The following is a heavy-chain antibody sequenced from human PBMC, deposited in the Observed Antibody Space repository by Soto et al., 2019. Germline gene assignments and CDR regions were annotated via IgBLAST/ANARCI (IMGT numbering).Heavy chain of an antibody. J-gene: IGHJ6*02. D-gene: IGHD2-21*02. CDR3: ARDLWGYCGTDCYPLDV. Sequence: QVQLQESGPGLVKPSETLSLTCTVSGGTISRYYWSWIRQPPGKGLEWIGYMYNTGSTVYNPSFKRRCRISVDASKNQFSLKLNSVTAADTAVYYCARDLWGYCGTDCYPLDVWGQGTTVTVSS. CDR2: MYNTGST. CDR1: GGTISRYY. V-gene: IGHV4-59*01.